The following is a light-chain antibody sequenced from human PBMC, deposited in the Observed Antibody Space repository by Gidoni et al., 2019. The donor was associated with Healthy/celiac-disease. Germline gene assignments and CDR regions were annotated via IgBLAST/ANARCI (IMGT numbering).Light chain of an antibody. CDR3: QQYYSTPCS. Sequence: DIVMTQSLDSLAVSLGERATINCKSSQSVLYSSNNKNYLAWYQQKPGQPPKLLIYWASTREAGVPDRFSGGGSGTDFTLTISSLQAEDVAVYYCQQYYSTPCSFXQXTKLEIK. J-gene: IGKJ2*04. CDR1: QSVLYSSNNKNY. CDR2: WAS. V-gene: IGKV4-1*01.